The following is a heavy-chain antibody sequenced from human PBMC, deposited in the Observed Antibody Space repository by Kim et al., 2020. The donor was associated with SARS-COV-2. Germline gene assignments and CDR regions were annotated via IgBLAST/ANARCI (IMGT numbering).Heavy chain of an antibody. J-gene: IGHJ5*02. CDR2: IYYSGST. CDR3: ARGIAAAGTAWVVAQSWFDP. CDR1: GGSISSSSYY. V-gene: IGHV4-39*01. D-gene: IGHD6-13*01. Sequence: SETLSLTCTVSGGSISSSSYYWGWIRQPPGKGLEWIGSIYYSGSTYYNPSLKSRVTISVDTSKNQFSLKLSSVTAADTAVYYCARGIAAAGTAWVVAQSWFDPWGQGTLVTVSS.